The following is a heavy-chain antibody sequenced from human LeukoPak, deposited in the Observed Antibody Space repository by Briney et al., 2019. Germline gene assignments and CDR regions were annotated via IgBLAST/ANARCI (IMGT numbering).Heavy chain of an antibody. V-gene: IGHV3-23*01. J-gene: IGHJ4*02. CDR1: GFTFSSYA. Sequence: GSLRLSCAASGFTFSSYAMSWVRQAPGKGLEWVSAISGSGGSTYYADSVKGRFTISRDNSKSTLYLQMNSLRAEDTAVYYCARDGYSGRYTFDYWGQGTLVTVSS. CDR2: ISGSGGST. CDR3: ARDGYSGRYTFDY. D-gene: IGHD1-26*01.